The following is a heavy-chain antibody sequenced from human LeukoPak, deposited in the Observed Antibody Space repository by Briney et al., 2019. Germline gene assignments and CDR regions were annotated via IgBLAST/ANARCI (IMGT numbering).Heavy chain of an antibody. V-gene: IGHV1-58*01. Sequence: SVKVSCKASGFTFTSSAVQWVRQARGQRLEWIGWIVVGSGNTNYAQKFQERVTITRDMSTSTAYMELSSLRSEDTGVYYCAATVAAAGGFDYWGQGTLVTVSS. J-gene: IGHJ4*02. CDR2: IVVGSGNT. CDR1: GFTFTSSA. D-gene: IGHD6-13*01. CDR3: AATVAAAGGFDY.